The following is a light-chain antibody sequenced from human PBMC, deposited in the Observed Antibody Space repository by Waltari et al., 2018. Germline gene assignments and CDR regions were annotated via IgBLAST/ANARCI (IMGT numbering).Light chain of an antibody. CDR2: GAS. J-gene: IGKJ2*01. V-gene: IGKV3-20*01. Sequence: VLTQSPGTLSLSPGERATLSCRASLRLTKRYLAWYQQKPGQAPRLLIYGASSRAAGIPDRFTGSGSGTDYTLPISRLEPEDFAVYYCQQYGSSVMYTFGQGTRLEI. CDR1: LRLTKRY. CDR3: QQYGSSVMYT.